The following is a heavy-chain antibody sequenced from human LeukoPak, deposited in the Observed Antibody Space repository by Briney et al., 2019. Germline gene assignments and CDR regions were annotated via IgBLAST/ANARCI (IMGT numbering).Heavy chain of an antibody. J-gene: IGHJ3*02. Sequence: ASVKVSCKASGHTFTGYYMHWVRQAPGQGLEWMGWINPNSGGTNYAQKFQGRVTMTRDTSISTAYMELSRLRSDDTAIYYCASSVGNTYYYDSSGFDIWGQGTMVTVSP. CDR3: ASSVGNTYYYDSSGFDI. D-gene: IGHD3-22*01. CDR1: GHTFTGYY. CDR2: INPNSGGT. V-gene: IGHV1-2*02.